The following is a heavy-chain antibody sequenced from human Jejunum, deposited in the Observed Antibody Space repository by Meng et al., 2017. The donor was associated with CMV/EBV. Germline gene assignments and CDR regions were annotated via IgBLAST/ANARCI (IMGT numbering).Heavy chain of an antibody. CDR2: ISHYNGNP. V-gene: IGHV1-18*01. D-gene: IGHD1-26*01. Sequence: AHLVQPRDEVTQPGASMKVSCTCSSYTFSTQTSSWVRQAPGQGLEWMGEISHYNGNPKYSQNLQGRVTLTTDIHTSTAYMELRSLRSDETAVYYCARNLRGRGWFDPWGQGTLVTVSS. J-gene: IGHJ5*02. CDR3: ARNLRGRGWFDP. CDR1: SYTFSTQT.